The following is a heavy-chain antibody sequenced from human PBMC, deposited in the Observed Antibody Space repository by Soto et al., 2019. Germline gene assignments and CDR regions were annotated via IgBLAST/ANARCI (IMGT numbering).Heavy chain of an antibody. J-gene: IGHJ6*02. Sequence: PSETLSLTCAFSCGSIISSNWWSWVRQPPGKGLEWIGEIYHSGSTNYNPSLKSRVTISVDKSKNQFSLKLSSVTAADTAVYYCARIPHIVVVPAAIYYGMDVWGQGTTVTVSS. CDR1: CGSIISSNW. CDR3: ARIPHIVVVPAAIYYGMDV. CDR2: IYHSGST. D-gene: IGHD2-2*01. V-gene: IGHV4-4*02.